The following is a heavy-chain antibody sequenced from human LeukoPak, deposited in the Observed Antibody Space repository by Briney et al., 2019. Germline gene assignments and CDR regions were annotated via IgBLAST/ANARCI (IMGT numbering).Heavy chain of an antibody. V-gene: IGHV4-28*06. Sequence: PSDTLSLTCAVSGYSLSSSNWWGWIRQPPGKGLEWIGYIYYSGSTNYNPSLKSRVTMSVDTSKNQFSLKLSSVTALDTAVYYCARIWGIGGSFSLDPWGQGTLVTVSS. J-gene: IGHJ5*02. CDR1: GYSLSSSNW. CDR3: ARIWGIGGSFSLDP. D-gene: IGHD3-16*01. CDR2: IYYSGST.